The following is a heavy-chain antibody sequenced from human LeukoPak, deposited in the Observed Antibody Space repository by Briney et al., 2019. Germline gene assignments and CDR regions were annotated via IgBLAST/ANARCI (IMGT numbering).Heavy chain of an antibody. CDR1: GGSISSSSYY. Sequence: KPSETLFLTCTVSGGSISSSSYYWGWIRQPPGKGVEWIGSIYYSGSTYYNPSLKSRVTISVDTSKNQFSLKLSSVTAADTAVYYCAGIAVAGSLDDYWGQGTLVTVSS. D-gene: IGHD6-19*01. V-gene: IGHV4-39*01. CDR3: AGIAVAGSLDDY. J-gene: IGHJ4*02. CDR2: IYYSGST.